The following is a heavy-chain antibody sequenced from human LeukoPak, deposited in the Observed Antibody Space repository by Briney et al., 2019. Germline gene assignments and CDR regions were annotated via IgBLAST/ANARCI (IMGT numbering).Heavy chain of an antibody. CDR2: ISDGGRAT. Sequence: GGSLRLSCAASGYRFSPYWMSWVRQTPGKGLEWVASISDGGRATYYGDSVRGRFTISRDDAKNSLYLQMNSLRAEDTAVYYCARDSIAARPIDYWGQGTLVTVSS. CDR3: ARDSIAARPIDY. D-gene: IGHD6-6*01. CDR1: GYRFSPYW. V-gene: IGHV3-7*01. J-gene: IGHJ4*02.